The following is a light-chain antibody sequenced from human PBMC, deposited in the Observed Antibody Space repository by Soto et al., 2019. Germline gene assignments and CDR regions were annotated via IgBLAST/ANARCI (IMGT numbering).Light chain of an antibody. CDR1: QGISNS. Sequence: DIQMTQSPTSPSASVGDRVTITCRASQGISNSLAWYQQKQGKAPKXLMYLASTLQSGVPARFRGSVSGTNLTITIRGLKPEDGETDEGQQLMRFPTKFRQGTKVDIK. CDR3: QQLMRFPTK. V-gene: IGKV1-9*01. CDR2: LAS. J-gene: IGKJ1*01.